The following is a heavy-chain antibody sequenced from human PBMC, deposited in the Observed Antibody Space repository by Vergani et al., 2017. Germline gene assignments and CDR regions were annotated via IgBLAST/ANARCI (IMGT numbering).Heavy chain of an antibody. D-gene: IGHD3-10*01. J-gene: IGHJ5*02. CDR1: GYTFTGYY. Sequence: QVQLVQSGAEVKKPGASVKVSCKASGYTFTGYYMHWVRQAPGQGLEWMGWISAYNGNTKYSQKFQGRVTITRDTSASTAYMELSSLRSEDTAVYYCARVASLGMVRGERFWFDPWGQGTLVTVSS. V-gene: IGHV1-3*01. CDR2: ISAYNGNT. CDR3: ARVASLGMVRGERFWFDP.